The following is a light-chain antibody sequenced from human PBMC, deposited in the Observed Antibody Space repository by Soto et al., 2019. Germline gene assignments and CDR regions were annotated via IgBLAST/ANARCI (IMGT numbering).Light chain of an antibody. J-gene: IGKJ4*01. CDR2: GAS. CDR3: QKYDSAPLT. Sequence: DIQMTQSPSSLTASVGDIVTISCRASQGFSNSLAWYQQKPGKVPTLLIYGASILQSGVPSRFSGSGSGTEFTLTISSLQPEDVATYYCQKYDSAPLTFGGGTKVEIK. V-gene: IGKV1-27*01. CDR1: QGFSNS.